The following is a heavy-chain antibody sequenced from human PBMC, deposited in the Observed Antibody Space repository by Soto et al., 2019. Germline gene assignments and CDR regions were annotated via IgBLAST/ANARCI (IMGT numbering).Heavy chain of an antibody. CDR2: IWYDGSNK. J-gene: IGHJ4*02. D-gene: IGHD3-10*01. CDR3: ASSSGALDY. V-gene: IGHV3-33*01. Sequence: QVQLVESGGGVVQPGRSLRLSCAASGFTFSSYGMHWVRQAPGKGLEWVAVIWYDGSNKYYADSVKGRFTISRDNSKNTLYLQMNSLRAEDTAVYYCASSSGALDYWGQGTLVTVSS. CDR1: GFTFSSYG.